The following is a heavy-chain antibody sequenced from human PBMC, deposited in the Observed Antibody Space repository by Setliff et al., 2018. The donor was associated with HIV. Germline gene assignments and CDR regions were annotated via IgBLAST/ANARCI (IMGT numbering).Heavy chain of an antibody. CDR1: RGSISSGTYY. CDR3: ARHDTEYSSYPIDY. CDR2: IYYTGIP. Sequence: SETLSLTCTVSRGSISSGTYYWTWIRQPPGKGLEWVGLIYYTGIPTYNPSLSSRVTISVDTSKNQCSLKLTSVTAADTAVYYCARHDTEYSSYPIDYWGQGNLVTVSS. D-gene: IGHD6-6*01. V-gene: IGHV4-39*01. J-gene: IGHJ4*02.